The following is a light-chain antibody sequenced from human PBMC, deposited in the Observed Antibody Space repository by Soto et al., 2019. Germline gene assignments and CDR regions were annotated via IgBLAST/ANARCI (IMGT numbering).Light chain of an antibody. Sequence: DIQMTQSPSSLSASVGDRVTITCRASQDISVYLAWYQQKPGKVPKLLIYSASTLQSGVPSRFSGSGSGTEFTLTSSSLQPEDVATYYCQKFNTAPLTFGQGTRLEIK. CDR3: QKFNTAPLT. CDR1: QDISVY. J-gene: IGKJ5*01. V-gene: IGKV1-27*01. CDR2: SAS.